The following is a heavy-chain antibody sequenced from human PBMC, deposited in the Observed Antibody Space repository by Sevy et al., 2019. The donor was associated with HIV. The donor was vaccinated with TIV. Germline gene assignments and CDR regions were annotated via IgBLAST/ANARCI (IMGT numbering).Heavy chain of an antibody. V-gene: IGHV2-70*01. CDR2: IDWDDDK. D-gene: IGHD2-15*01. Sequence: SGPTLVRPTQTLTLTCTFSGFSLSTSGMCVSWIRQSPGQTLEWLGLIDWDDDKYYSRSLKTRLTISKDTSKNQVVLTMTNMDPVDTATYYCARFQGGSCYGMGVWCQGTTVTVSS. CDR3: ARFQGGSCYGMGV. CDR1: GFSLSTSGMC. J-gene: IGHJ6*02.